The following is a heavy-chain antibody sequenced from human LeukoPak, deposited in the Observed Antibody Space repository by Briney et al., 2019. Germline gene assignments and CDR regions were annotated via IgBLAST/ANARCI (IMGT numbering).Heavy chain of an antibody. V-gene: IGHV4-59*01. Sequence: SETLSLTCTVSGGSISSYYWSWIRQPPGKGLEWIGYIYYSGSTNYNPSLKSRVTISVDTSKNQFSLKLSSVTAADTAVYYCARAYYYDSSPLSYYYGMDVWGQGTMVTVSS. CDR1: GGSISSYY. CDR3: ARAYYYDSSPLSYYYGMDV. D-gene: IGHD3-22*01. CDR2: IYYSGST. J-gene: IGHJ6*02.